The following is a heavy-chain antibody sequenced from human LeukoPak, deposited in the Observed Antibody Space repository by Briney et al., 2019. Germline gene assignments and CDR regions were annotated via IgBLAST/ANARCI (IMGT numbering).Heavy chain of an antibody. V-gene: IGHV1-18*01. Sequence: ASVKVSCKASGYTFTSYGISWVRQAPGQGREWMGWIRAYNGNTNHAPKPQGRVTINTDTSTRTAYMEIRSLRSDDTAVYYCAGEGRNNIYASWGEGTLVTVSS. CDR2: IRAYNGNT. CDR1: GYTFTSYG. D-gene: IGHD2-2*01. CDR3: AGEGRNNIYAS. J-gene: IGHJ5*02.